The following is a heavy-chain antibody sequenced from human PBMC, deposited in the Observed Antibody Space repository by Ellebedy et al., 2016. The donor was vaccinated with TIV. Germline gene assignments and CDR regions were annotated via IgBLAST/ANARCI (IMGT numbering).Heavy chain of an antibody. V-gene: IGHV4-61*01. CDR2: IYYSGST. CDR1: GGSVSSGSYY. D-gene: IGHD3-9*01. Sequence: MPSETLSLTCTVSGGSVSSGSYYWSWIRQPPGKGLEWIGYIYYSGSTNYNPSLKSRVTISVDTSKNQFSLKLSSVTAADTAVYYCARAPPGYDILTGYYFPDRATFDYWGQGTLVTVSS. J-gene: IGHJ4*02. CDR3: ARAPPGYDILTGYYFPDRATFDY.